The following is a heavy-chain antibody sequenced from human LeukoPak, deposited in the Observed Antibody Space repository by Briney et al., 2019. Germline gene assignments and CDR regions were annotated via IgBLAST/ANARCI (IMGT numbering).Heavy chain of an antibody. Sequence: GGSLRLSCAASGFTFNTFGIHWVRQAPGKGLDWVAVITYDGNKEYYADSVKGRFTISRDNAKNTLYLQMNSLRAEDTAVYYCARVRDSSSWYIYFDYWGQGTLVTVSS. J-gene: IGHJ4*02. V-gene: IGHV3-30*03. D-gene: IGHD6-13*01. CDR1: GFTFNTFG. CDR3: ARVRDSSSWYIYFDY. CDR2: ITYDGNKE.